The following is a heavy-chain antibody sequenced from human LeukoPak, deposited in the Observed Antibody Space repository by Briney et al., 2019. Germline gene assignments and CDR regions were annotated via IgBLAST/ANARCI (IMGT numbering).Heavy chain of an antibody. J-gene: IGHJ4*02. Sequence: SSQTLSLTCTVSGGSISSGSYYWSWIRQPAGKGLEWIGRIYTSGSTNYNPSLKSRVTISVDTSKNQFSLKLSSVTAADTAVYYCARENTEYYYDSSGYYKDYWGQGTLVTVSS. CDR1: GGSISSGSYY. V-gene: IGHV4-61*02. CDR3: ARENTEYYYDSSGYYKDY. CDR2: IYTSGST. D-gene: IGHD3-22*01.